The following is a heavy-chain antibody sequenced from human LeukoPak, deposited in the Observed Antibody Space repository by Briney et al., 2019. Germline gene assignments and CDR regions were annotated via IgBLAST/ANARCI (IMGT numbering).Heavy chain of an antibody. CDR3: AREGSYDDLDY. CDR2: ISTSGTNT. D-gene: IGHD5-12*01. Sequence: GGSLRLSCAASGFTFNIFSMHWVRQAPGKGLEWVSSISTSGTNTHYADSMKSRFTISRDNAKNSLSLQMSSLRAEDTAVYYCAREGSYDDLDYWGQGTLVTVSS. V-gene: IGHV3-21*01. CDR1: GFTFNIFS. J-gene: IGHJ4*02.